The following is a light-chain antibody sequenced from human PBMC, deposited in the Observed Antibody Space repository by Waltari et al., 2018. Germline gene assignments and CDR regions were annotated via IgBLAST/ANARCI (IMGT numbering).Light chain of an antibody. Sequence: DIQITQSPSSVSASVGDRLTISCRASQGIGTWLAWYQQKPVKAPNLLIHGASSLQSRVRSRFSGSGSVTEFTLTISGLQPEDFATYYCQQTDSFPLTLGGGTKVEMK. CDR3: QQTDSFPLT. CDR2: GAS. V-gene: IGKV1-12*01. J-gene: IGKJ4*01. CDR1: QGIGTW.